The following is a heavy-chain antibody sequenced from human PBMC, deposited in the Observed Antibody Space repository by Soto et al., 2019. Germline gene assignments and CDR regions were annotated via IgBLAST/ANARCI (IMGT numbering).Heavy chain of an antibody. J-gene: IGHJ5*02. D-gene: IGHD3-9*01. Sequence: PGGSLRLSCAASGFTFSSYSMNWVRQAPGKGLEWVSSISSSSSYIYYADSVKGRFTISRDNAKNSLYLQMNSLRAEDTAVYYCARQYFPDGNWFDPWGQGTLVTVSS. V-gene: IGHV3-21*01. CDR2: ISSSSSYI. CDR3: ARQYFPDGNWFDP. CDR1: GFTFSSYS.